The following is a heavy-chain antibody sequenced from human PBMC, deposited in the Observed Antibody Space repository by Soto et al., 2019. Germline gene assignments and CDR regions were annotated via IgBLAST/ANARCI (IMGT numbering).Heavy chain of an antibody. J-gene: IGHJ3*02. D-gene: IGHD1-26*01. CDR3: ARDSGHYYRSDAFDK. Sequence: QVQLVQSGAEVKKPGASVKVSCKASGYTFTASYMYWVRQAPGQGLEWMGIIDPSGGSTSYSQKFQGRVTMTRDTSTSTVYMELNSLRSEDTAVFYCARDSGHYYRSDAFDKWGQGTMVTVSS. V-gene: IGHV1-46*01. CDR2: IDPSGGST. CDR1: GYTFTASY.